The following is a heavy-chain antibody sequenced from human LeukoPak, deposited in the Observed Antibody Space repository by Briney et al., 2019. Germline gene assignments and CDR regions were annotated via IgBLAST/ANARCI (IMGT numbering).Heavy chain of an antibody. V-gene: IGHV3-7*01. J-gene: IGHJ4*02. D-gene: IGHD2-15*01. CDR1: GFTFSSYW. Sequence: PGGSLRLSCAASGFTFSSYWMSWVRQAPGKGLEWVANIKQDGSEKYYVDSVKGRFTISRDNAKNSLYLQMNSLRAEDTAVYYCARDRCSGGSCFQYYFDYWGQGTLVTVSS. CDR3: ARDRCSGGSCFQYYFDY. CDR2: IKQDGSEK.